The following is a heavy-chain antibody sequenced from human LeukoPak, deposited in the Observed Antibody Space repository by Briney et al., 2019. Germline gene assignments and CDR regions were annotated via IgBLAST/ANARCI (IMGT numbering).Heavy chain of an antibody. Sequence: SETLSLTCTVSGGSISSSSYYWGWIRQPPGKGLEWIGSFYYSGSTYYKPSLKSRVTISVDASKNQFSLKLGSVTAADTAVYYCAIPGGTSPYDAFDIWGQGTMVTVSS. CDR1: GGSISSSSYY. D-gene: IGHD4-23*01. CDR2: FYYSGST. J-gene: IGHJ3*02. CDR3: AIPGGTSPYDAFDI. V-gene: IGHV4-39*01.